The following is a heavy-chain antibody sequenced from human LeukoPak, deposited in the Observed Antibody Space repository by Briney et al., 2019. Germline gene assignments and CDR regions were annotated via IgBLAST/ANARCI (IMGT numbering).Heavy chain of an antibody. CDR3: TTEGYYVSGIY. V-gene: IGHV3-15*01. J-gene: IGHJ4*02. CDR1: GFTFNNAW. Sequence: GGSLRLSCAASGFTFNNAWMSWVRQAPGKGLEWVGRIKGKTDGGTTDYATPVKGRFIISRDDSKDTLYLQMNSLKTEDTGVYYCTTEGYYVSGIYCGQGTLVTASS. CDR2: IKGKTDGGTT. D-gene: IGHD3-10*01.